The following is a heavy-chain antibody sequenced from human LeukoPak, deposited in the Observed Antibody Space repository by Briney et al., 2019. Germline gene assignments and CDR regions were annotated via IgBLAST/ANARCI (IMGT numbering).Heavy chain of an antibody. D-gene: IGHD3-22*01. CDR2: ISAYNGNT. Sequence: ASVKVSCKASGYTFTSYGISWVRQAPGQGLEWMGWISAYNGNTNYAQKLQGRVTMTTDTSTSTAYMELRSLKSDDTAVYYCASLKNYYDSSGYPVTDAFDIWGQGTMVTVSS. CDR3: ASLKNYYDSSGYPVTDAFDI. CDR1: GYTFTSYG. V-gene: IGHV1-18*01. J-gene: IGHJ3*02.